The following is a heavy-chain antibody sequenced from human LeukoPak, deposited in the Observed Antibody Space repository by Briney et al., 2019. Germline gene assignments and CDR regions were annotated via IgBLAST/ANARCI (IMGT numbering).Heavy chain of an antibody. CDR3: ASGYDFRYYYGMDV. Sequence: GAWAKLSCNASAGTFSSYAITSVRHAPGQGLEWMGRFIPILGIANYAQTFHGKGTITADKSTSTAYMELTSLRSEDTAVYYCASGYDFRYYYGMDVWGQGTTVTVSS. CDR1: AGTFSSYA. V-gene: IGHV1-69*04. CDR2: FIPILGIA. D-gene: IGHD5-12*01. J-gene: IGHJ6*02.